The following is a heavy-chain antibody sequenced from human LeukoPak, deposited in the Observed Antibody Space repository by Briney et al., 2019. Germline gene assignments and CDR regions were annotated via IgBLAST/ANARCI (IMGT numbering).Heavy chain of an antibody. D-gene: IGHD3-10*01. CDR2: ITHSGST. J-gene: IGHJ4*02. Sequence: PSETLSLTCAVHDDSFTSIYWSWIRQPPGRGLEWIGEITHSGSTNYNPSLKSRVTISLDTSKNQFSLKLNSVTAADAAVYYCARYTMAAAPRFDNWGQGTLVAVSS. CDR3: ARYTMAAAPRFDN. V-gene: IGHV4-34*01. CDR1: DDSFTSIY.